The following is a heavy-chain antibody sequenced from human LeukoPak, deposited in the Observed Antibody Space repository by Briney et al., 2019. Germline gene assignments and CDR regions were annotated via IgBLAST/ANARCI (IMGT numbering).Heavy chain of an antibody. CDR1: GITLTNYA. Sequence: GGSLRLSCAVSGITLTNYAMSWVRQAPGKGLEWVAGISGSGGGTNYADSVKGRFTISRDNSKNTLYLQMNNLRVDDTAVYFCAKRGVVIRVILVGFHKEAYYFDSWGQGALVTVSS. V-gene: IGHV3-23*01. CDR2: ISGSGGGT. D-gene: IGHD3-22*01. J-gene: IGHJ4*02. CDR3: AKRGVVIRVILVGFHKEAYYFDS.